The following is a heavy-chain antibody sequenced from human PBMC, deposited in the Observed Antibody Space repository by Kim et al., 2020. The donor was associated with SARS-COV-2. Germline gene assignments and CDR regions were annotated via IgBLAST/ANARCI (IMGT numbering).Heavy chain of an antibody. CDR1: GYTLTELS. CDR3: ATGMVRGVITWWFDP. CDR2: FDPEDGET. Sequence: ASVNVSCKVSGYTLTELSMHWVRQAPGKGLEWMGGFDPEDGETIYAQKFQGRVTMTEDTSTDTAYMELSSLRSEDTAVYYCATGMVRGVITWWFDPWGQGTLVTVSS. V-gene: IGHV1-24*01. J-gene: IGHJ5*02. D-gene: IGHD3-10*01.